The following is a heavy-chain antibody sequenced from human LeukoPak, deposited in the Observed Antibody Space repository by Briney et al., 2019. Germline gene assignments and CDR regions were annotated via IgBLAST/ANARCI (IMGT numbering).Heavy chain of an antibody. CDR1: GGTFSSYA. D-gene: IGHD2-21*02. Sequence: ASVKVSCKASGGTFSSYAISWVRQAPGQGLEWVGRIIPILGIANYAQKFQGRVTITADKSTSTAYMELSSLRSEDTAVYYCASDPPRTYCGGDCFNYFDYWGQGTLVTVSS. CDR2: IIPILGIA. J-gene: IGHJ4*02. CDR3: ASDPPRTYCGGDCFNYFDY. V-gene: IGHV1-69*04.